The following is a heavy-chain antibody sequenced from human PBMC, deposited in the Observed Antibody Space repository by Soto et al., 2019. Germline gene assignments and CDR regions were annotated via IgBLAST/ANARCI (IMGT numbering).Heavy chain of an antibody. CDR2: IYYSGST. J-gene: IGHJ5*02. Sequence: QLQLQESGPGLVKPSATLSLTCTVTGGSISSSSYYWSWTRQPPRKGLECIGRIYYSGSTYYNPSLKSRVSTSVDTSKNHFSLKLSSVTAADTAVYYCARREVVAAIPLWFDPWGQGALVTVSS. CDR1: GGSISSSSYY. D-gene: IGHD2-15*01. CDR3: ARREVVAAIPLWFDP. V-gene: IGHV4-39*02.